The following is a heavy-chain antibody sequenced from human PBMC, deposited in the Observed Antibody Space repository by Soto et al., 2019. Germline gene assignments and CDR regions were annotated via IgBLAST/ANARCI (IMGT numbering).Heavy chain of an antibody. CDR2: ITGTGGDT. V-gene: IGHV3-23*01. CDR3: TKASSDRGHMDV. CDR1: EFPFSNSF. J-gene: IGHJ6*01. Sequence: GGSQRLSCAAYEFPFSNSFMRWVRQPPGKGLEWVSTITGTGGDTYYTDSVKGRFTISRDNSKNTLYLQMCRLRAEDTALYYCTKASSDRGHMDVWGQGTTVTVS.